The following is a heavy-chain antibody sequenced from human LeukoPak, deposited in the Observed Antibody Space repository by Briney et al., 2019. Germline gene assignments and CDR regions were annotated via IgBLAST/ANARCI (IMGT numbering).Heavy chain of an antibody. D-gene: IGHD3-22*01. CDR2: INHSGST. J-gene: IGHJ3*02. Sequence: SETLSLTCAVYGGSFSGYYWSWIRQPPGKGLEWIGEINHSGSTNYNPSLKSRVTISVDTSKNQFSLKLSSVTAADTAVYYCAKDRYYDSSGYYYTDAFDIWGQGTMVTVSS. CDR1: GGSFSGYY. CDR3: AKDRYYDSSGYYYTDAFDI. V-gene: IGHV4-34*01.